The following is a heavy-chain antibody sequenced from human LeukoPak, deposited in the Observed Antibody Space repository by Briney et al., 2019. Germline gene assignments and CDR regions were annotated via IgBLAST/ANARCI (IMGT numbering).Heavy chain of an antibody. CDR3: PRDAFPTMAPFFYY. CDR1: GYTVTSYG. V-gene: IGHV1-18*01. D-gene: IGHD3-10*01. Sequence: ASVKVSCKASGYTVTSYGISWVRQAPGQGLEWMGWISAYNGNTNYAQKLQGRVTMTTDTSTSTAYMELRSLRSDHTAGYYCPRDAFPTMAPFFYYWGQGTLVTVSS. CDR2: ISAYNGNT. J-gene: IGHJ4*02.